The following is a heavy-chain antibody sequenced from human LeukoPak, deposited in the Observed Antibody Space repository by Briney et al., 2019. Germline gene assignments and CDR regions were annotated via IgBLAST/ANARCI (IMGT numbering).Heavy chain of an antibody. J-gene: IGHJ1*01. CDR1: GFTFSSYS. CDR2: ISSSSSTI. Sequence: QPGGSLRLSCAPSGFTFSSYSMNWVRQAPGKGLEWVSYISSSSSTIYYADSVKGRFTISRDNAKNSLYLQMNSLRAEDTAVYFCAKAEAREILRAVGLEEYLQYWGQGTLVTVSS. V-gene: IGHV3-48*01. CDR3: AKAEAREILRAVGLEEYLQY. D-gene: IGHD3-10*01.